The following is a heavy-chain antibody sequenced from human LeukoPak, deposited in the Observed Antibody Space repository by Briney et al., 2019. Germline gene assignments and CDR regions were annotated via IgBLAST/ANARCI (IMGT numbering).Heavy chain of an antibody. D-gene: IGHD3-9*01. CDR3: ARHFPDILTGYSPDYFDY. CDR1: GGSISSYY. J-gene: IGHJ4*02. CDR2: VYSSGST. V-gene: IGHV4-4*07. Sequence: PSETLSLTCTVSGGSISSYYWSWIRQPAGKGLECIGRVYSSGSTNYNPSLKSRVTMSIDTSKNQFSLKLTPVTAADTAVYYCARHFPDILTGYSPDYFDYWGQGTLVSVSS.